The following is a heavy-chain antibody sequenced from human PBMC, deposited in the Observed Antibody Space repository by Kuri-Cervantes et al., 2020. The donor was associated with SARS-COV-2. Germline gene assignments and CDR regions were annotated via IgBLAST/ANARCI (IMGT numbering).Heavy chain of an antibody. V-gene: IGHV4-34*01. J-gene: IGHJ5*02. CDR2: INHSGSI. CDR3: ARSRRVWFDP. Sequence: ESLKISCAVYGGSFSGYYWSWIRQPPGKGLEWIGEINHSGSINYNPSLKSRVTISVDTSKNQFSLKLSSVTAADTAVYYCARSRRVWFDPWGQGTLVTVSS. CDR1: GGSFSGYY. D-gene: IGHD1-14*01.